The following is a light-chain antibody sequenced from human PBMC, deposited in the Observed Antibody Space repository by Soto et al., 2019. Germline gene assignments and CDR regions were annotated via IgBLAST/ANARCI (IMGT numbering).Light chain of an antibody. Sequence: EIVLTQSPGTLSLSPGERATLSCRASQSVSTTYLTWYQQKPGQAPRLLIYDASSRATGIPDRFSGSGSGTDFTLTINRLEPEDFAVYYCQHYGGSPPYTFGQVTKLEIK. V-gene: IGKV3-20*01. CDR3: QHYGGSPPYT. CDR2: DAS. J-gene: IGKJ2*01. CDR1: QSVSTTY.